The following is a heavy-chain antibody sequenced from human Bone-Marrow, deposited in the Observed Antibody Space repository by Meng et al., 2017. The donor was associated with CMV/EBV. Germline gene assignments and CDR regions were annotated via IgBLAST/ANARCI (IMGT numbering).Heavy chain of an antibody. J-gene: IGHJ3*02. CDR2: IKPDGSEI. CDR1: GFTFSSYS. Sequence: GESLKISCAASGFTFSSYSMNWVRQAPGKGPEWVASIKPDGSEIQYVGSLKGRFTVSRDNARKSLYLQMNSLTAEDTAVYYCASGNVFNIWGQGILVTVSS. D-gene: IGHD1-1*01. V-gene: IGHV3-7*01. CDR3: ASGNVFNI.